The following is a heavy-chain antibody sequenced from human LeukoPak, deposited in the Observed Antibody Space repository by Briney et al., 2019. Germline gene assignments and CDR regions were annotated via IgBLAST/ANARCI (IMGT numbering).Heavy chain of an antibody. CDR2: IYYSGST. CDR1: GGSISSSPYY. Sequence: SETLSLTCTVSGGSISSSPYYWGWIRQPPGTGLEWIGYIYYSGSTNYNPSLKSRVTISVDTSKNQFSLKLSSVTAADTAVYYCARVSPLVVGIDYWGQGTLVTVSS. V-gene: IGHV4-61*05. D-gene: IGHD2-2*01. CDR3: ARVSPLVVGIDY. J-gene: IGHJ4*02.